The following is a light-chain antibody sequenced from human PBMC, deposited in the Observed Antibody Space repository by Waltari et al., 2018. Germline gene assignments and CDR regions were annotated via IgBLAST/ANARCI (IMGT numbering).Light chain of an antibody. Sequence: DIQMTQSPSSLSASVGARVTITCRARHDIGTYLNWSQHKPGKAPKLLIYSASTLQSGVPPRFSGSGSGTDYTLTIFDLQPEDFATYYCQQTYITPPHSFGQGTKLEI. J-gene: IGKJ2*03. CDR2: SAS. CDR1: HDIGTY. V-gene: IGKV1-39*01. CDR3: QQTYITPPHS.